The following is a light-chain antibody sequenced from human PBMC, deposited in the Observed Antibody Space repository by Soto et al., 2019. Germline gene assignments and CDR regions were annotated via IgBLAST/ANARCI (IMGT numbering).Light chain of an antibody. J-gene: IGKJ4*01. Sequence: DLQLTQSPSFLSASVGDRVTITCRASQGISSYLAWYQQKPGKAPKLLIYAASTLQSGVPSRFSGSGSGTEFTLTVISLQPEDFATYYCQQLNSYPLTFGGGTKVEIK. CDR3: QQLNSYPLT. CDR1: QGISSY. CDR2: AAS. V-gene: IGKV1-9*01.